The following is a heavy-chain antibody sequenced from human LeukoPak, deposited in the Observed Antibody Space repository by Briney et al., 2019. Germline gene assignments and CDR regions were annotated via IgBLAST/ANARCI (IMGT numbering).Heavy chain of an antibody. CDR1: GFTFSSYS. CDR2: ISSSSSYI. CDR3: AREGQGDTNDY. Sequence: GGSLRLSCAVSGFTFSSYSMNWVRQAPGRGLEWVSSISSSSSYIYYVDSVKGRFTISRDDAKNSLFLQMNSLRAEDTAVYYCAREGQGDTNDYWGQGTLVTVSS. V-gene: IGHV3-21*01. J-gene: IGHJ4*02. D-gene: IGHD2-21*02.